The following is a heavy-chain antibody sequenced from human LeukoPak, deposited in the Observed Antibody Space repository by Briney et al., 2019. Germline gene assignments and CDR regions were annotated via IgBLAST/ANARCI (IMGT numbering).Heavy chain of an antibody. J-gene: IGHJ4*02. CDR3: ARADPGGYIDY. CDR2: IGTAGDT. V-gene: IGHV3-13*01. D-gene: IGHD3-10*01. Sequence: PGGSLRLSCAASGFTFSSYDMHWVRQATGKGLEWVSAIGTAGDTYYPGSVKGRFTISRENAKNSLYLQMYSLRAGDTAVYYCARADPGGYIDYWGQGTLVTVSS. CDR1: GFTFSSYD.